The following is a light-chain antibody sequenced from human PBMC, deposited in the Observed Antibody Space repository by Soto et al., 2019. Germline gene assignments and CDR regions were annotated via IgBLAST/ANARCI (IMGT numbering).Light chain of an antibody. Sequence: DIQMTQSPSSVSASVGDRVTITCRASQGITNRLAWYQQKPGKAPKLLIYEASSLQSGVPSRISGSGSGTHSTLTFSSLQPEDFATYYCQQANSFPITFGQGTRLEIK. V-gene: IGKV1D-12*01. CDR1: QGITNR. J-gene: IGKJ5*01. CDR3: QQANSFPIT. CDR2: EAS.